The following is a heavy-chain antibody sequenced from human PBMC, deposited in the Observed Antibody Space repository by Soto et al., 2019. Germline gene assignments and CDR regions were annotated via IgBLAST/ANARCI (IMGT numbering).Heavy chain of an antibody. V-gene: IGHV1-18*04. CDR3: ARGPVAGSDF. Sequence: AASVKVSCKASGYTFTSYGIVWVRQAPGQGLEWMGWISPYSGETRYAEKFQDRVTLTTDTSTKTAYMDLRNLKSDDTAVYWCARGPVAGSDFWGQGTLVTVSS. CDR2: ISPYSGET. J-gene: IGHJ4*02. D-gene: IGHD6-19*01. CDR1: GYTFTSYG.